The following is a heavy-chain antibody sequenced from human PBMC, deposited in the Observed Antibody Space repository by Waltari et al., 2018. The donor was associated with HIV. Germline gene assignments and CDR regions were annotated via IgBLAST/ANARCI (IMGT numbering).Heavy chain of an antibody. Sequence: EVQLEQSAAELKKPGDSLKISCKGSGYTFSNYWIAWVRQMPGKGLEWMGIIDTGDSDTRYIPSFEGQVTISADTSSKTAYLQWRLLKASDTAIYFCARSVGATPENFEYWGQGTLVTVSS. J-gene: IGHJ4*02. CDR2: IDTGDSDT. D-gene: IGHD1-26*01. V-gene: IGHV5-51*03. CDR3: ARSVGATPENFEY. CDR1: GYTFSNYW.